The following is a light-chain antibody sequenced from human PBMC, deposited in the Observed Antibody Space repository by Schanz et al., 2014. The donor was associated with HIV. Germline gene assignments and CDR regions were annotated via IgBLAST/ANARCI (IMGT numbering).Light chain of an antibody. CDR2: EVN. CDR3: TSYTTTNTWL. V-gene: IGLV2-8*01. CDR1: TSDTGGYNY. Sequence: QSALTQPPSASGSPGQSVTISCTGTTSDTGGYNYVSWYQQHPDKAPQLLIYEVNMRPSGVPDRFSGSKSGNTASLTVSGLQAEDEADYYCTSYTTTNTWLFGGGTELTVL. J-gene: IGLJ3*02.